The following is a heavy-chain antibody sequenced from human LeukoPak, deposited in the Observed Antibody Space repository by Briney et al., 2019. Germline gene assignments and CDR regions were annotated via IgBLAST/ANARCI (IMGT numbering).Heavy chain of an antibody. J-gene: IGHJ4*02. D-gene: IGHD2-2*01. V-gene: IGHV1-2*02. CDR1: GYTFTNYY. CDR3: ARGDSCDY. CDR2: LSPNSGGT. Sequence: GASVKVSCKASGYTFTNYYIHWVRQAPGQGLEWMGWLSPNSGGTNYAQKFQDRLTMTRDTSISTAYMELSRLRSDDTAVYFCARGDSCDYWGQGTLVTVSS.